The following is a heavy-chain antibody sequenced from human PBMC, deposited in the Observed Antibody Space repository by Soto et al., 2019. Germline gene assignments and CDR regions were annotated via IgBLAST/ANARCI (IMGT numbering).Heavy chain of an antibody. CDR1: GYTFTSYG. V-gene: IGHV1-18*04. J-gene: IGHJ6*02. CDR3: AREEEDGSYSGYYYGMDV. CDR2: ISAYNGNT. Sequence: ASVKVSCKASGYTFTSYGISCVRQAPGQGLEWMGWISAYNGNTNYAQKLQGRVTMTTDTSTSTAYMELRSLRSDDTAVYYCAREEEDGSYSGYYYGMDVWGQGTTVTVSS. D-gene: IGHD1-26*01.